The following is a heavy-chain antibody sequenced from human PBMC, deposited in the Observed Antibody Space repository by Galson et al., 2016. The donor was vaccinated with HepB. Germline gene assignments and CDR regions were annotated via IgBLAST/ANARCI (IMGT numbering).Heavy chain of an antibody. CDR3: ARGGGISPLDY. D-gene: IGHD1-14*01. V-gene: IGHV1-18*01. CDR1: GYVFRSYG. CDR2: ISGLNGNT. Sequence: SVKVSCKASGYVFRSYGITWVRQAPGQGLEWMGWISGLNGNTNYAQKLQGRVSLTTHTSATTVYMELRSLRSDDTAVYYCARGGGISPLDYWGQGTLVIVSS. J-gene: IGHJ4*02.